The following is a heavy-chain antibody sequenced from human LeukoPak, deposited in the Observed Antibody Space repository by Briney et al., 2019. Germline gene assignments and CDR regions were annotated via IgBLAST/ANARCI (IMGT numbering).Heavy chain of an antibody. CDR2: IIPIFGTA. CDR3: ARGTVTADLFTLGDYFDY. V-gene: IGHV1-69*05. D-gene: IGHD2-21*02. Sequence: ASVKVSRKASGGTFSSYAISWVRQAPGQGLEWMGGIIPIFGTANYAQKFQGRVTLPTDESTRTAYMELSILRTEDTAVYYCARGTVTADLFTLGDYFDYWGQGTLVTVSS. CDR1: GGTFSSYA. J-gene: IGHJ4*02.